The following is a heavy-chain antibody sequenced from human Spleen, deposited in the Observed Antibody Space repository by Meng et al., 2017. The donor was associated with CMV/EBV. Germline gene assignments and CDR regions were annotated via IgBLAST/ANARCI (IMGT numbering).Heavy chain of an antibody. Sequence: SVKVSCKASGYTFTMYDVHWVRQAPGQGLEWMGWISGYDGNTNYAEKFQDRVTMTRDTSTSTVYMELRSLRSDDTAVYYCARDYYPDTWGQGTLVTVSS. CDR2: ISGYDGNT. CDR1: GYTFTMYD. D-gene: IGHD3-22*01. V-gene: IGHV1-18*04. CDR3: ARDYYPDT. J-gene: IGHJ5*02.